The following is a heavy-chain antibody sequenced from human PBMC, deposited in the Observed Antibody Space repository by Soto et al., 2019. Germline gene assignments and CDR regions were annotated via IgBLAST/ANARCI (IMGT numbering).Heavy chain of an antibody. D-gene: IGHD1-26*01. CDR1: GGTFSSYA. CDR2: IIPIFGTA. V-gene: IGHV1-69*06. CDR3: ARVRGEWELQADY. J-gene: IGHJ4*02. Sequence: SVKVSCKASGGTFSSYAISWVRQAPGQGLEWMGGIIPIFGTANYAQKFQGRVTITADKSTSTAYMELRSLRSDDTAVYYCARVRGEWELQADYWGQGTLVTVSS.